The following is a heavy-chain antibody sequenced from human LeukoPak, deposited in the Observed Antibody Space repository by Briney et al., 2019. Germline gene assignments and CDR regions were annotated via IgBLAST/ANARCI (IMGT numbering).Heavy chain of an antibody. V-gene: IGHV1-2*02. Sequence: ASVKVSCTASGHIFTGDSIHWVRQAPGQGLEWPGWVPLNGGGTYRAQKFEGRVTMTKGSSISTASMELSGLTSDDTAVYYCATAQRCSGGTCYAWTDAFHVWGQGTMVIVSS. CDR1: GHIFTGDS. D-gene: IGHD2-15*01. J-gene: IGHJ3*01. CDR2: VPLNGGGT. CDR3: ATAQRCSGGTCYAWTDAFHV.